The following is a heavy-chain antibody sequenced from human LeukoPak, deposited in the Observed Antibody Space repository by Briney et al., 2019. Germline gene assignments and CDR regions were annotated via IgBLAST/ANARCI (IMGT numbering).Heavy chain of an antibody. J-gene: IGHJ5*02. CDR2: INWKGDST. Sequence: GGSLRLSCAASGFTFDHYGMSWVRQAPGKGLEWVSGINWKGDSTDYADSVKGRFTISRDNAKNSLYLQMNSLRAEDTALYHCARDLGPFVIVPAATPFDPWGQGTLVTVSS. V-gene: IGHV3-20*01. CDR1: GFTFDHYG. CDR3: ARDLGPFVIVPAATPFDP. D-gene: IGHD2-2*01.